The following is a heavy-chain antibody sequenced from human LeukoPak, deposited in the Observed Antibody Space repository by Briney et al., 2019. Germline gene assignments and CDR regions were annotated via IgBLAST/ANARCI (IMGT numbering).Heavy chain of an antibody. CDR1: GFTFSDYY. V-gene: IGHV3-11*01. CDR2: ISSSGSTI. CDR3: ARERLLWFGEPEGSDY. Sequence: GGSLRLSCAASGFTFSDYYMSWIRQAPGKGLEWVSYISSSGSTIYYADPVKGRFTISRDNAKNSLYLQMNSLRAEDTAVYYCARERLLWFGEPEGSDYWGQGTLVTVSS. D-gene: IGHD3-10*01. J-gene: IGHJ4*02.